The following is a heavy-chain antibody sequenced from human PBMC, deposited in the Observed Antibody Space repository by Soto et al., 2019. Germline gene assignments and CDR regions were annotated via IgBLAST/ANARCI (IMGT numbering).Heavy chain of an antibody. V-gene: IGHV1-18*01. CDR1: GYTFTNYG. D-gene: IGHD3-9*01. CDR3: ARDYGVLTGYSPFDY. CDR2: ISGYNGDT. J-gene: IGHJ4*02. Sequence: QGQLVQSGADVKKPGASVKVSCKASGYTFTNYGLSWVRQAPGQGLEWMGWISGYNGDTKYAQKFQDRVIMTTDTSTSTGYMELRSLRSDDTAIYYCARDYGVLTGYSPFDYWGQGTLVTVSS.